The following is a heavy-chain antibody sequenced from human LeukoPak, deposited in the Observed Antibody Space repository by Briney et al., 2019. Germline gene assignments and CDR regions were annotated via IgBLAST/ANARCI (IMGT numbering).Heavy chain of an antibody. J-gene: IGHJ4*02. CDR2: ISSSSTYI. D-gene: IGHD2/OR15-2a*01. V-gene: IGHV3-21*06. Sequence: GGSLRLSCAASGFTFSSYSMNWVRQAPGKGLEWVSSISSSSTYIYYADSVKGRFTISRDNAKNSLYLQMNSLRAEDTAVYYCARPRTTTTSPYDHWRQGTLVTVSS. CDR1: GFTFSSYS. CDR3: ARPRTTTTSPYDH.